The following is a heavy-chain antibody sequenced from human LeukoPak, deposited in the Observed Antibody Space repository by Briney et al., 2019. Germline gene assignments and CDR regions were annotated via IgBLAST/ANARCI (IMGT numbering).Heavy chain of an antibody. J-gene: IGHJ4*02. CDR2: IYYSGVT. V-gene: IGHV4-59*08. Sequence: PSETLSLTCTVSSGSITGHYWSWVRQPPGQGLEWIAYIYYSGVTKYNPSLKSRVTISVDTSKNQFSLKLSSVTAADTAVYYCARHAQSPYSGSFDNWGQGTLSPSPQ. D-gene: IGHD1-26*01. CDR3: ARHAQSPYSGSFDN. CDR1: SGSITGHY.